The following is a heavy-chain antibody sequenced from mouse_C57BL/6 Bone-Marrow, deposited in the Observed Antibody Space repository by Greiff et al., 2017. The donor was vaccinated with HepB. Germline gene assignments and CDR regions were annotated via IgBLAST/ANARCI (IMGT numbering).Heavy chain of an antibody. Sequence: EVKLVESGGGLVKPGGSLKLSCAASGFTFSSYAMSWVRQTPEKRLEWVATISDGGSYTYYPDNVKGRFTISRDNAKNNLYLQMSHLKSEDTAMYYCARDPLYPYYYARDYWGQGTSVTVSS. J-gene: IGHJ4*01. CDR1: GFTFSSYA. CDR3: ARDPLYPYYYARDY. CDR2: ISDGGSYT. D-gene: IGHD2-1*01. V-gene: IGHV5-4*01.